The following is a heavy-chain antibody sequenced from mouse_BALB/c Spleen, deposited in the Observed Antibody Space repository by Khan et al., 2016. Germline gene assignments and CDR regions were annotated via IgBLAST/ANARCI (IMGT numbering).Heavy chain of an antibody. Sequence: QIQLVQSGPELKRPGKTVKISCKASGYTFTNYGINWVKQAPGKGLKWMGWINTYSGESTYADDFKGRFAFSLETSANTAYLQINNLKNEDTATYFCARYRYYYGSSRYFEVWGAGTMVTVSS. CDR2: INTYSGES. CDR3: ARYRYYYGSSRYFEV. D-gene: IGHD1-1*01. V-gene: IGHV9-3-1*01. J-gene: IGHJ1*01. CDR1: GYTFTNYG.